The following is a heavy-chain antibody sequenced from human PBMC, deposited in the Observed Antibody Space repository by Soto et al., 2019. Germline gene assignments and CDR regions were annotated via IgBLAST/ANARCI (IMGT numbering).Heavy chain of an antibody. V-gene: IGHV2-5*02. Sequence: QITLTESGPMLVKPTQTLTLTCTFSGFSLTTSRVGVGWIRQPPGKALEWLAVIYWDDDKRYSPSQQSRLTIVKDTPKNHVVLIMTNMDPEDTGTYYCARVVITYGGVGECDAFDVWGPGTMVTVSS. CDR2: IYWDDDK. CDR3: ARVVITYGGVGECDAFDV. D-gene: IGHD3-16*01. CDR1: GFSLTTSRVG. J-gene: IGHJ3*01.